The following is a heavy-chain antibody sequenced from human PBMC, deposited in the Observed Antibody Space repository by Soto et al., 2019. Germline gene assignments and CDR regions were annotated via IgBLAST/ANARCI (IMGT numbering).Heavy chain of an antibody. CDR2: IYYSGST. J-gene: IGHJ4*02. CDR1: GGSISSGDYY. Sequence: TLSLTCAVSGGSISSGDYYWSWIRQPPGKGLEWIGYIYYSGSTYFNPSLKSRVTISLDTSKNQFSLRLSSVTAADTAVYYCATMPPYRTGFGGFNYWGQGTLVTVSS. CDR3: ATMPPYRTGFGGFNY. V-gene: IGHV4-30-4*01. D-gene: IGHD6-19*01.